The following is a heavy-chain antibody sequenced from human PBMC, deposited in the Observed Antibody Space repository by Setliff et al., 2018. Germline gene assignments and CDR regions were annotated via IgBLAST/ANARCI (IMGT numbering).Heavy chain of an antibody. CDR1: GYSLTSYW. V-gene: IGHV5-51*01. CDR2: IYPGDSDT. Sequence: PGESLKISCKGSGYSLTSYWIGWVRQVPGKGLEWMGIIYPGDSDTRYSPSFQGQVTMSADKSINTAYLQWSSLKASDTAMYYCARHFGFSAGWYADYWGQGTLVTVSS. CDR3: ARHFGFSAGWYADY. J-gene: IGHJ4*02. D-gene: IGHD6-19*01.